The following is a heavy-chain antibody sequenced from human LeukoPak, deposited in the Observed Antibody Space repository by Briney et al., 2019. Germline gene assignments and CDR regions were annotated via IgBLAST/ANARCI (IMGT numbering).Heavy chain of an antibody. D-gene: IGHD3-22*01. Sequence: GATVKISCKVSGYTFTDYYMHWVQQAPGKGLEWMGLVDPEDGETIYAEKFQGRVTITADTSTDTAYVELSSLRSEDTAVYYSARLVKYYYDSSALTDKAKLDYWGQGTLVTVSS. CDR1: GYTFTDYY. CDR3: ARLVKYYYDSSALTDKAKLDY. J-gene: IGHJ4*01. V-gene: IGHV1-69-2*01. CDR2: VDPEDGET.